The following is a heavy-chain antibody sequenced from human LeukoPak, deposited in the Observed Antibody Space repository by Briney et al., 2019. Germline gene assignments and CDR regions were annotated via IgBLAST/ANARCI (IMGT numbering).Heavy chain of an antibody. CDR3: ARDLAPYMDV. CDR2: ISYDGGHT. J-gene: IGHJ6*04. CDR1: GFIFNNYA. V-gene: IGHV3-30*04. Sequence: GGSLRLSCTASGFIFNNYAMHWVRQAPGKGLEWVAIISYDGGHTYYADSMKGPFTISRDNSKNTLYLQMNSLRPEDTAVYYCARDLAPYMDVWGKGTTVTVSS.